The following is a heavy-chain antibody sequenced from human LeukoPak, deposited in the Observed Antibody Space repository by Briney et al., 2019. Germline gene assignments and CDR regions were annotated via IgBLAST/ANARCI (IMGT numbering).Heavy chain of an antibody. J-gene: IGHJ6*02. D-gene: IGHD5-18*01. V-gene: IGHV4-34*01. CDR2: INHSGST. CDR1: GGSFSGYY. Sequence: SETLSLTCAVYGGSFSGYYWSWIRQPPGKGLEWIGEINHSGSTNYNPSLKSRVTISVDTSKNQFSLKLSSVTAADTAVYYCARIPTLGYSYRNYYYYYGMDVWGQGTTVTVSS. CDR3: ARIPTLGYSYRNYYYYYGMDV.